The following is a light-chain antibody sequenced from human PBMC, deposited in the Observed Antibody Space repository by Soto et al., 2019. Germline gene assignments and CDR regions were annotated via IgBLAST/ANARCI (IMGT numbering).Light chain of an antibody. CDR3: QQRSNWPPSIT. J-gene: IGKJ5*01. V-gene: IGKV3-11*01. CDR1: QSVNSN. Sequence: DIVLTQSPATLSLSPGERATLSCRATQSVNSNLAWYQQKPGQAPRLLIYDASNRATGIPARFSGSGSGTDFTLTISSLEPEDFAVYYCQQRSNWPPSITFGQGTRLEIK. CDR2: DAS.